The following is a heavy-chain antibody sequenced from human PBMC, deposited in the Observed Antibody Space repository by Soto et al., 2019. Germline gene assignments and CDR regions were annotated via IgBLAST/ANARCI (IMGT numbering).Heavy chain of an antibody. CDR2: ISYDGSNK. J-gene: IGHJ4*02. Sequence: QVQLVESGGGVVQPGRSLRLSCAASGFTFSSYGMHWVRQAPGKGLEWVAVISYDGSNKYYADSVKGRFTISRDNSKNTLYLQMNSLRAEDTAVYYCAKDRDDFISIFDYWGQGTLVTVSS. CDR1: GFTFSSYG. V-gene: IGHV3-30*18. CDR3: AKDRDDFISIFDY. D-gene: IGHD3-3*01.